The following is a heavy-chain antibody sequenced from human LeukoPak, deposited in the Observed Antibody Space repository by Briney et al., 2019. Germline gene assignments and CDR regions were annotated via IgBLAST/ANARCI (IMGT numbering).Heavy chain of an antibody. J-gene: IGHJ4*02. D-gene: IGHD6-13*01. CDR2: IYSGGNT. V-gene: IGHV3-66*04. CDR3: ARPSSSYFFFDC. CDR1: GFTVSSNY. Sequence: PGGSLRLSCAASGFTVSSNYMSWVRQAPGKGVEWVSVIYSGGNTYYADSVKGRFTISRDNSKNTLYVQMNSLRAEDTAVYYCARPSSSYFFFDCWGQGALVTVSS.